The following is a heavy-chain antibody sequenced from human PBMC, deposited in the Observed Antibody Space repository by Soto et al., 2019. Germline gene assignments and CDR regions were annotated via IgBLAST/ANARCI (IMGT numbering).Heavy chain of an antibody. Sequence: SETLSLTCTVSGGSISSGDYYWSWIRQPPGKGLEWIGYIYYSGSTYYNPSLKSRVTISVDTSKNQFSLKLSSVTAADTAVYYCARDIGYYYDSSGYYERDYWGQGTLVTVSS. CDR2: IYYSGST. V-gene: IGHV4-30-4*01. J-gene: IGHJ4*02. D-gene: IGHD3-22*01. CDR3: ARDIGYYYDSSGYYERDY. CDR1: GGSISSGDYY.